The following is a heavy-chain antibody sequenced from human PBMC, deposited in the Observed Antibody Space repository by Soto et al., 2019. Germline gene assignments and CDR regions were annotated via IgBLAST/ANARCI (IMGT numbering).Heavy chain of an antibody. J-gene: IGHJ4*02. Sequence: LETLPLTCTFSGGSISSYYWSWIRQPPGKGLEWIGYIYYSGSTNYNPSLKSRVTISVDTSKNQFSLKLSSVTAADTAVYYCARHKVKYSGYDWPYYFDYWGQGTLVTVSS. CDR1: GGSISSYY. V-gene: IGHV4-59*08. CDR2: IYYSGST. D-gene: IGHD5-12*01. CDR3: ARHKVKYSGYDWPYYFDY.